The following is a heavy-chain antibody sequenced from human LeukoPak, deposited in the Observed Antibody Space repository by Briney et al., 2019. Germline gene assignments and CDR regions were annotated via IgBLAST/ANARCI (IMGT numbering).Heavy chain of an antibody. Sequence: GGSLRLSCAASGFSFSSAWMSWVRRAPGKGLEWVGLIKSKTDGGTTDYAAPVKGRFTVSRDDSENMLYLKMNSLRAEDTAVYYCARASITNFDYYYYGMDVWGQGTTVTVSS. CDR1: GFSFSSAW. CDR2: IKSKTDGGTT. D-gene: IGHD1-1*01. J-gene: IGHJ6*02. V-gene: IGHV3-15*01. CDR3: ARASITNFDYYYYGMDV.